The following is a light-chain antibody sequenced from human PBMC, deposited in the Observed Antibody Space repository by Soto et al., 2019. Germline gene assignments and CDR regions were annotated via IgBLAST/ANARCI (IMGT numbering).Light chain of an antibody. V-gene: IGKV1-8*01. CDR1: QGISSY. CDR2: AAS. CDR3: QQYYSYPRALT. J-gene: IGKJ4*01. Sequence: AIRMTQSPSSFSASTGDRVTITCLASQGISSYLAWYQQKPGKAPKLLIYAASTLQSGVPSRFSGSGSATDFNLTISCLQSEDFATYYCQQYYSYPRALTFGGGTKVEI.